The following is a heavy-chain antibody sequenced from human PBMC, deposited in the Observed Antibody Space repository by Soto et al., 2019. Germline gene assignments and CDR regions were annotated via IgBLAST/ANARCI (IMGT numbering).Heavy chain of an antibody. J-gene: IGHJ4*02. D-gene: IGHD4-17*01. V-gene: IGHV3-9*01. CDR3: AKDSEASGPVDGAHIDC. CDR1: RFRFDDYA. Sequence: EVQLVESGGGLVQPGRSLRLSCAASRFRFDDYAMNWVRQVPGKGLEWVSGISWNSGTIAYAASVKGRSTISRDNGKNSLYLQTDSLRADATALYYFAKDSEASGPVDGAHIDCRGQGTTVTVPS. CDR2: ISWNSGTI.